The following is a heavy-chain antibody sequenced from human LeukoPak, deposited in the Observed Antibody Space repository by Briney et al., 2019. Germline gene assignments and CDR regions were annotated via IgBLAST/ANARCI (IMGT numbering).Heavy chain of an antibody. CDR3: ARHGYSSGWYPETPFDY. V-gene: IGHV4-4*07. Sequence: SETLSLTCTVSGGSISSYYWSWIRQPAGKGLEWIGRIYTSGSTNYNPSLKSRVTMSVDTSKNQFSLKLSSVTAADTAVYYCARHGYSSGWYPETPFDYWGQGTLVTVSS. CDR2: IYTSGST. J-gene: IGHJ4*02. D-gene: IGHD6-19*01. CDR1: GGSISSYY.